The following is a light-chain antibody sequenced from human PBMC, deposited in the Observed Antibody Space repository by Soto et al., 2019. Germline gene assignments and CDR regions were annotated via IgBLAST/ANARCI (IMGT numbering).Light chain of an antibody. CDR1: NIDVGGYNY. V-gene: IGLV2-14*01. J-gene: IGLJ1*01. Sequence: QSALTQPASLSGSPGQSITISCTGTNIDVGGYNYVSWYQQHPGKAPKLMIYDVSDRPSGVSNRFSGSKSGNTASLTTSGLQAEDEADYYCSSYTSGFYVFGTGTKVTVL. CDR2: DVS. CDR3: SSYTSGFYV.